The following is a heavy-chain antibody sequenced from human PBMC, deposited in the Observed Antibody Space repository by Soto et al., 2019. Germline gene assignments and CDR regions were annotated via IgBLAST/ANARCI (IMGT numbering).Heavy chain of an antibody. V-gene: IGHV1-69*02. CDR3: ASLRGYSGYDLGGIDY. Sequence: QVQLVQSGAEVKKPGSSMKVSCKASGGTFSSYTISWVRQAPGQGLEWMGRIIPILGIANYAQKFQGRVTITADKSTSTAYMELSSLRSEDTAVYYCASLRGYSGYDLGGIDYWGQGTLVTVSS. D-gene: IGHD5-12*01. CDR2: IIPILGIA. CDR1: GGTFSSYT. J-gene: IGHJ4*02.